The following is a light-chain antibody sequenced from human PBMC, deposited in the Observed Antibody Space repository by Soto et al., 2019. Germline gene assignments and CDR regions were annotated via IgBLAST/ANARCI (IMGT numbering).Light chain of an antibody. J-gene: IGKJ2*01. CDR3: QQSSNSPYT. CDR1: QTISIY. CDR2: AAS. Sequence: DIQMTQSPSSLSASVGDRVTITCRASQTISIYLNWYQQSPGKAPKLLIYAASSLQRGVPSRFSGSGSGTDFILTISSLQPEDFATYYCQQSSNSPYTFGLGTKLEIK. V-gene: IGKV1-39*01.